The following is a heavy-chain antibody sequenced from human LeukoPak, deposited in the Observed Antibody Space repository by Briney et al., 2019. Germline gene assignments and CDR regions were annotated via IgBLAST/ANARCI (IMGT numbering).Heavy chain of an antibody. Sequence: GGSLRLSCAASGFTFSSYSMNWVRQAPGKGLEWVSCISSSSSTIYYADSVKGRFTISRDNAKNSLYLQMNSLRAEDTAVYYCAGSPLYDFWSGYSYFDYWGQGTLVTVSS. J-gene: IGHJ4*02. CDR3: AGSPLYDFWSGYSYFDY. V-gene: IGHV3-48*01. CDR2: ISSSSSTI. CDR1: GFTFSSYS. D-gene: IGHD3-3*01.